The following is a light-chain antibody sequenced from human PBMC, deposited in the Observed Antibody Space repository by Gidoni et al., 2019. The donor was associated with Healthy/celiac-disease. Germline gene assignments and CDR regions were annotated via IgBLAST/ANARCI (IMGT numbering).Light chain of an antibody. CDR3: QQRSNWPPYT. V-gene: IGKV3-11*01. Sequence: EIVLTPSPATLSLSPGERATLSCRASQSVSSYLAWYQQKPGQAPRLLIYDASNRATGIPARFSGSGSGTDFTLTISSLEPEDFAVYYCQQRSNWPPYTVGQGTKLEIK. CDR1: QSVSSY. CDR2: DAS. J-gene: IGKJ2*01.